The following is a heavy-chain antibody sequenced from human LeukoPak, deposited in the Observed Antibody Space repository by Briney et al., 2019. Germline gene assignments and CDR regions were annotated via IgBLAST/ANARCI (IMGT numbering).Heavy chain of an antibody. Sequence: ASVKVSCKASGYTFTSYGISWVRQAPGQGLEWMGWISAYNGNTNYAQKFQGRVTITADKSTSTAYMELSSLRSEDTAVYYCARGRSGSYWSRFDYWGQGTLVTVSS. V-gene: IGHV1-18*01. CDR2: ISAYNGNT. CDR3: ARGRSGSYWSRFDY. J-gene: IGHJ4*02. CDR1: GYTFTSYG. D-gene: IGHD1-26*01.